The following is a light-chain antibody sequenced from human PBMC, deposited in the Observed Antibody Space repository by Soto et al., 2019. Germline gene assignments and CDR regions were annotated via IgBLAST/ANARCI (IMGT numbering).Light chain of an antibody. V-gene: IGKV3-20*01. CDR1: QTVNDNN. CDR2: SAS. Sequence: DIVLTQSPGTLSLSPGERATLSCRASQTVNDNNLVWYQQKPGQAPRLLIYSASTRAAGIPDRFSVSGYGTDFALTTSRFEPEEFAVYYCQQYGDSLWTFAQGAKVEV. J-gene: IGKJ1*01. CDR3: QQYGDSLWT.